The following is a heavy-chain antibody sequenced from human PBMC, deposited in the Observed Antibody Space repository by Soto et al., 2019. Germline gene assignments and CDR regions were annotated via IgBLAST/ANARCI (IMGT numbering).Heavy chain of an antibody. D-gene: IGHD3-10*01. J-gene: IGHJ6*02. CDR3: ASLMGSGYYYGMDV. CDR1: GGTFSSYT. V-gene: IGHV1-69*02. CDR2: IIPVLGIA. Sequence: QVQLVQSGAEVKKPGSSVKVSCKASGGTFSSYTISWVRQAPGQGLEWMGRIIPVLGIANYAQKFQGRVTITAEKSTSTAYMELTSLRSEDTSVYYCASLMGSGYYYGMDVWGQGTTVTVSS.